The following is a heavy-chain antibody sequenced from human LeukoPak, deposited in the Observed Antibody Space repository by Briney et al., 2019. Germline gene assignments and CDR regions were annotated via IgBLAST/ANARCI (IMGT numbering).Heavy chain of an antibody. CDR2: VTPNSGDT. CDR1: GYTFSDYY. J-gene: IGHJ4*02. Sequence: ASVRVSCKASGYTFSDYYIHWARQAPGQGLVWMGRVTPNSGDTAYAQKFQGRVTMTRDTSLSTAYMELSSLRSDDTAVYYCARDCTSTSCRSGLWGQGTLVTVSS. D-gene: IGHD2-2*01. V-gene: IGHV1-2*06. CDR3: ARDCTSTSCRSGL.